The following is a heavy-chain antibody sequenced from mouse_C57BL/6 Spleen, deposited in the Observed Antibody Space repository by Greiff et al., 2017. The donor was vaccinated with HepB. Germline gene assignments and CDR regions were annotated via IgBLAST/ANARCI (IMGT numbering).Heavy chain of an antibody. D-gene: IGHD2-4*01. Sequence: QVQLKQSGAELARPGASVKLSCKASGYTFTSYGISWVKQRTGQGLEWIGEIYPRSGNTYYNEKFKGKATLTADKSSSTAYMELRSLTSEDSAVYFCAREDDYDYAMDYWGQGTSVTVSS. V-gene: IGHV1-81*01. CDR2: IYPRSGNT. CDR3: AREDDYDYAMDY. CDR1: GYTFTSYG. J-gene: IGHJ4*01.